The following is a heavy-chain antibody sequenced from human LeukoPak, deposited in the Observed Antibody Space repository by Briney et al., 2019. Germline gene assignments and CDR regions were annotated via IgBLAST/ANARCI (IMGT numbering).Heavy chain of an antibody. D-gene: IGHD5-24*01. CDR1: GYTFTSYY. CDR2: INPSGGST. Sequence: GASVKVSCKASGYTFTSYYMHWVRQAPGQGLEWMGIINPSGGSTSYAQKFQGRVTMTRDTSTSTVYMELSSLRSEDTAVYYCARDGPVEMATMVKRYYYYGMDVWGQGTTVTVSS. V-gene: IGHV1-46*01. J-gene: IGHJ6*02. CDR3: ARDGPVEMATMVKRYYYYGMDV.